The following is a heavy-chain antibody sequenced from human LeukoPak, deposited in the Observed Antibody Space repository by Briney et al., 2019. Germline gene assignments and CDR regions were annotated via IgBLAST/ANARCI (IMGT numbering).Heavy chain of an antibody. CDR3: ATDPYYYGSGSYFAFDI. J-gene: IGHJ3*02. CDR2: FDPEDGET. Sequence: ASVKVSCKVSGYTLTELSMHWVRQAPGKGLEWRGGFDPEDGETIYAQKFQGRVTMTEDTSTDTAYMELSSLRSEDTAVYYCATDPYYYGSGSYFAFDIWGQGTMVTVSS. V-gene: IGHV1-24*01. CDR1: GYTLTELS. D-gene: IGHD3-10*01.